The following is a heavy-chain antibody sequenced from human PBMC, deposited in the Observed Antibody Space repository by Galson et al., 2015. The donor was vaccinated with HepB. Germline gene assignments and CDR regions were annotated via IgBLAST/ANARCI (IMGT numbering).Heavy chain of an antibody. J-gene: IGHJ2*01. CDR1: GYTFTSYY. V-gene: IGHV1-46*01. CDR3: ASDPYSTHWYFDL. D-gene: IGHD6-13*01. CDR2: INPSGGST. Sequence: SVKVSCKASGYTFTSYYMHWVRQAPVQGLEWMGIINPSGGSTSYAQKFQGRVTMTRDTSTSTVYMELSSLRSEDTAVYYCASDPYSTHWYFDLWGRGTLVTVSS.